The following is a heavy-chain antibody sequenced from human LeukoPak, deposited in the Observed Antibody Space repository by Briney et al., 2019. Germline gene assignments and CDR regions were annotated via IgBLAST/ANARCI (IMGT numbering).Heavy chain of an antibody. Sequence: GGSLRLSCAASGFIFSTYDMHWVRQGTAKGLAWVSGIGTAGDTYDAGSVRGRFTISRDNSKNTLSLQMNSLRAEDTAVYFCAKDNTHGGNSGERASYALDVWGRGTTVTVSS. CDR2: IGTAGDT. J-gene: IGHJ6*02. D-gene: IGHD4-23*01. V-gene: IGHV3-13*04. CDR3: AKDNTHGGNSGERASYALDV. CDR1: GFIFSTYD.